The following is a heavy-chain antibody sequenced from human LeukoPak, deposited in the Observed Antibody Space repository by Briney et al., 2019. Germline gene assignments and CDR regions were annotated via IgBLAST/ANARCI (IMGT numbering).Heavy chain of an antibody. J-gene: IGHJ4*02. Sequence: PGGSLRLSCTASGFTFGDYLMSWFRQAPGKRLEWIGFISGETTEYAASVKGRFTISRDDSTSIAYLQMNSLTTEDTAVYYCSSGSGWLSVYWGQGTLVTVSS. CDR2: ISGETT. CDR1: GFTFGDYL. D-gene: IGHD6-19*01. CDR3: SSGSGWLSVY. V-gene: IGHV3-49*03.